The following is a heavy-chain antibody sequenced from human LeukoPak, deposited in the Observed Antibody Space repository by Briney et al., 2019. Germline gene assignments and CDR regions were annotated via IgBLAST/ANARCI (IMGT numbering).Heavy chain of an antibody. V-gene: IGHV1-3*01. CDR1: GYTFTSYA. Sequence: ASVKVSCKASGYTFTSYAMHWVRQAPGQRLEWMGWINAGNGNTKYSQKFQGRVTITRDTSASTAYMELSSLRSEDTAVYYCARIWFGESWIDYWGQGTLVTVSS. J-gene: IGHJ4*02. CDR3: ARIWFGESWIDY. CDR2: INAGNGNT. D-gene: IGHD3-10*01.